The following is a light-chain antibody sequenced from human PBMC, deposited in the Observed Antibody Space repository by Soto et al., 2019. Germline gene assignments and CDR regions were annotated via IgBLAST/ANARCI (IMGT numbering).Light chain of an antibody. J-gene: IGKJ1*01. CDR2: KAS. CDR1: QTISSW. V-gene: IGKV1-5*03. CDR3: QHYNSYSEA. Sequence: DIPMTHSPSTRSRTEGXSVPITSGASQTISSWLAWYQQKPGKAPKLLIYKASTLKSGVPSRFSGSGSGTEFTLTISSLQPDDFATYYCQHYNSYSEAFGQGTKVDI.